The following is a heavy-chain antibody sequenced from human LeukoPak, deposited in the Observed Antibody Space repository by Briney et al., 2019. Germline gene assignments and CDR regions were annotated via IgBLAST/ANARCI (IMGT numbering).Heavy chain of an antibody. V-gene: IGHV4-61*02. D-gene: IGHD6-19*01. J-gene: IGHJ6*03. CDR3: ARDETYSSDWQPNHSHYYMDV. CDR2: IYTSGST. CDR1: GGSISSGSYY. Sequence: SQTLSLTCTVSGGSISSGSYYWSWIRQPAGKGLEWIGRIYTSGSTNYNPSLKSRVTISVDTSRNQFSLRLTSVTAADTAVYYCARDETYSSDWQPNHSHYYMDVWGKGITVTVSS.